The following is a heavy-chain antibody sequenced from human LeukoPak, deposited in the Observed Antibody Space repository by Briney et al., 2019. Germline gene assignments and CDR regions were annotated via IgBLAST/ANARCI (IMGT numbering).Heavy chain of an antibody. CDR3: ARLKQGEGIGAFDI. Sequence: SVKVSCKASGGTFSSYAISWVRQAPGQGLEWMGGIIPIFGTANYAQKFQGRVTITADESTSTAYMELGSLRSEDTAVYYCARLKQGEGIGAFDIWGQGTMVTVSS. CDR1: GGTFSSYA. CDR2: IIPIFGTA. J-gene: IGHJ3*02. V-gene: IGHV1-69*13. D-gene: IGHD3-16*01.